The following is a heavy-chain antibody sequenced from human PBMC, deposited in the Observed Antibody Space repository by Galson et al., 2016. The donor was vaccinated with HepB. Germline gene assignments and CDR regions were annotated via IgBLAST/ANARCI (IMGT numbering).Heavy chain of an antibody. D-gene: IGHD6-19*01. CDR3: ARQRGGSGWYLGDPYDI. Sequence: QSGAAVKKPGESLKISCKHSGFSFTNYWIAWVRQMPGQGLEWMGVIYAGDSYTRYRPSFQGRVTISVDRSISTAYLPWGSLQASDTAMYYCARQRGGSGWYLGDPYDIWGQGTMVTVPS. CDR2: IYAGDSYT. J-gene: IGHJ3*02. V-gene: IGHV5-51*01. CDR1: GFSFTNYW.